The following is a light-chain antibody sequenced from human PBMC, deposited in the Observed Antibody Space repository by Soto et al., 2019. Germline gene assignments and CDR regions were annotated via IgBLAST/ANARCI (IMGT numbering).Light chain of an antibody. V-gene: IGKV3-20*01. J-gene: IGKJ1*01. CDR3: QQYGSSSWT. CDR1: QRVSSSY. CDR2: AAS. Sequence: EIGLTQSPGTLSLSPGERATLSCRASQRVSSSYLTWYQQKPGQAPRLLIYAASSRATGIPDRISGSGSGTDFTLTISSLEPEDFAVYYCQQYGSSSWTFGQGTKVDIK.